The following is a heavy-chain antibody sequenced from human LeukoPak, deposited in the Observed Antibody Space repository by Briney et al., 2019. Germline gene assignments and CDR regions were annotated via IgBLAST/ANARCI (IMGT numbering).Heavy chain of an antibody. V-gene: IGHV1-18*01. J-gene: IGHJ3*02. Sequence: GASVKVSCKASGYTFTSYGISWVRQAPGQGLEWMGWISAYNGNTNYAQKLQGRVTMTTDTSTSTAYMELRSLRSDDTAVYYCARGVVVVPAAIPDAFDIWGQGTMVTVSS. CDR2: ISAYNGNT. D-gene: IGHD2-2*01. CDR1: GYTFTSYG. CDR3: ARGVVVVPAAIPDAFDI.